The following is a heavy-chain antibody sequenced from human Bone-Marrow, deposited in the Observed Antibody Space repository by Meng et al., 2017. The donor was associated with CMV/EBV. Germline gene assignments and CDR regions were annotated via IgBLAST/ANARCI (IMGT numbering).Heavy chain of an antibody. CDR3: ATSGNGDYLTGGY. Sequence: QVQLVQSGAEVKKPGASVKVSCKASGYTFTGYYMHWVRQAPGQGLEWMGWINPNSGGTNYAQKFQGRVTMTEDTSTDTAYMELSSLRSEDTAVYYCATSGNGDYLTGGYWGQGTLVTVSS. J-gene: IGHJ4*02. V-gene: IGHV1-2*02. D-gene: IGHD4-17*01. CDR1: GYTFTGYY. CDR2: INPNSGGT.